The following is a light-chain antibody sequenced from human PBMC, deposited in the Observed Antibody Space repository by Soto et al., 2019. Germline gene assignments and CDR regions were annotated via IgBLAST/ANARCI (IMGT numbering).Light chain of an antibody. CDR1: QNIRTY. Sequence: DIEMTQSPSFLSASVGDRVTITCRASQNIRTYLSWYQQKPGKAPTVLIYAASTLQKGVPSRFSGSTTGTDDTLTISSLQPEECATYYCQQTLGVPRTFGLGTKVEIK. J-gene: IGKJ1*01. CDR3: QQTLGVPRT. V-gene: IGKV1-39*01. CDR2: AAS.